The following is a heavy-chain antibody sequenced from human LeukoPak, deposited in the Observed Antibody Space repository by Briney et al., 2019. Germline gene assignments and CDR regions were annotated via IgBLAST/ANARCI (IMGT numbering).Heavy chain of an antibody. CDR3: ARVLGIAATGPFDY. J-gene: IGHJ4*02. CDR2: INTDGSSI. D-gene: IGHD6-13*01. Sequence: GGSLRLSCAASGFTFTSNWMHWVRQAPGKGLVWVSCINTDGSSISYADSVKGRFTISRDNAKNTLYLQMNSLRTEDTAVYYCARVLGIAATGPFDYWGQGTLVTVSS. CDR1: GFTFTSNW. V-gene: IGHV3-74*01.